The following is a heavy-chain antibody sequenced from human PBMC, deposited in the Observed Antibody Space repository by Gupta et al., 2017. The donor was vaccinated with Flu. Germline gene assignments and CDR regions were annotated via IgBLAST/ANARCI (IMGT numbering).Heavy chain of an antibody. CDR1: GYTFTSLD. J-gene: IGHJ4*02. D-gene: IGHD5-12*01. CDR2: MSPSSSIT. V-gene: IGHV1-8*01. CDR3: ARGVDAGVDY. Sequence: QVQLVQSGAEVKKTGASVKVSCKASGYTFTSLDINWVRQAPGQGLEWMGWMSPSSSITGYAQKFQGRVTMTRNISISTAYMELSSLTSEDTAVYYCARGVDAGVDYWGQGTLVTVSS.